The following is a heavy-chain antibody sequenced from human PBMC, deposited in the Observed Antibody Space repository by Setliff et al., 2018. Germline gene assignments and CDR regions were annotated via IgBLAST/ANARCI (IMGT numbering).Heavy chain of an antibody. D-gene: IGHD1-26*01. V-gene: IGHV1-3*01. J-gene: IGHJ3*02. CDR2: INAGNGNT. CDR1: GYTFTSYA. Sequence: ASVKVSCKASGYTFTSYAMHWVRQAPGQRLEWMGWINAGNGNTKYSQKFQGRVTITRGTSASTAYMELSSLRSEDTAVYYCARGVAPSLIVVGATGAHDAFDIWGQGTRVTVSS. CDR3: ARGVAPSLIVVGATGAHDAFDI.